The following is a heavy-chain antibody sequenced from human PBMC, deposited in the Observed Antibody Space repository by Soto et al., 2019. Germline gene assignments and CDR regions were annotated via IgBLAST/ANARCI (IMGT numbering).Heavy chain of an antibody. Sequence: QVQLVQSGAEVKKPGSSVKVSCKASGGTFSSYAISWVRQAPGQGLEWMGGIIPIFGTANYAQKFQGRVTITADESTSTAYMELSSLRSEDTAVYYCARDQGTGTTFYHYGMDVWGQGTTVTVSS. V-gene: IGHV1-69*01. J-gene: IGHJ6*02. CDR3: ARDQGTGTTFYHYGMDV. D-gene: IGHD1-7*01. CDR2: IIPIFGTA. CDR1: GGTFSSYA.